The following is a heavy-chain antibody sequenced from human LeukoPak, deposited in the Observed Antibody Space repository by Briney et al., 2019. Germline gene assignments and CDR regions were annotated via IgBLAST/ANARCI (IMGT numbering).Heavy chain of an antibody. D-gene: IGHD6-19*01. Sequence: PSETLSLTCTVSGGSISSYYWSWIRQPPGKGLEWVSVISDSGDSTSYADSVKGRFTISRDSSKSTLYLQVDSLRAEDTAVYYCATARALAGPFDYWGQGTLVTVSS. CDR3: ATARALAGPFDY. CDR2: ISDSGDST. V-gene: IGHV3-23*01. J-gene: IGHJ4*02. CDR1: GGSISSYY.